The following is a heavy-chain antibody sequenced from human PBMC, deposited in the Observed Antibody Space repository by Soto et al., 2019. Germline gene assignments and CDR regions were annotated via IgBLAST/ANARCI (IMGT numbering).Heavy chain of an antibody. CDR1: GFTFSDYA. D-gene: IGHD3-22*01. J-gene: IGHJ4*02. Sequence: PGGSLRLSCAASGFTFSDYAMHWVRQAPGKGLEWVAVVSHDGRNTHYADSVKGRFTISRDSSKNSLYLQMNSLRDEDTAVYYCARDVGYYYDSSGYYRFDFWGQGTLVTVSS. CDR2: VSHDGRNT. V-gene: IGHV3-30*03. CDR3: ARDVGYYYDSSGYYRFDF.